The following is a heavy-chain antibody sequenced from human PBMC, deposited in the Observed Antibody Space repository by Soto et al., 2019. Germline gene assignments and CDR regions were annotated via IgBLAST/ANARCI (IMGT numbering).Heavy chain of an antibody. CDR3: ATSYDSGFDP. CDR2: IRPKNGNT. J-gene: IGHJ5*02. V-gene: IGHV1-18*04. Sequence: ASVKVSCKASGYSFSTYDISWLRQAPGQGPEWMGRIRPKNGNTNYAQNFQDRVTMTADTSSSTAYMELRGLRSDDTAKYYCATSYDSGFDPWGQGTLVTVSS. CDR1: GYSFSTYD. D-gene: IGHD3-3*01.